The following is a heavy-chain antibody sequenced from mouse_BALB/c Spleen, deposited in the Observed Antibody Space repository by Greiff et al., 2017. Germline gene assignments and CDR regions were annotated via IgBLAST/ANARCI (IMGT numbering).Heavy chain of an antibody. J-gene: IGHJ3*01. V-gene: IGHV5-17*02. Sequence: EVKLMESGGGLVQPGGSRKLSCAASGFTFSSFGMHWVRQAPEKGLEWVAYISSGSSTIYYADTVKGRFTISRDNPKNTLFLQMTSLRSEDTAMYYCAREGYGNPWFAYWGQGTLVTVSA. D-gene: IGHD2-10*02. CDR1: GFTFSSFG. CDR2: ISSGSSTI. CDR3: AREGYGNPWFAY.